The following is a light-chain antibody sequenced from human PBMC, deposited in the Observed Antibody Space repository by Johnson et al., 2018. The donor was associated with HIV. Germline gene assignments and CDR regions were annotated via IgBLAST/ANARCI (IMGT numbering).Light chain of an antibody. J-gene: IGLJ1*01. V-gene: IGLV1-51*01. Sequence: QSVLTQPPSVSAAPGQKVTISCSGSTSNIGNNYVSWYQQLPGTAPKLLIYDNNKRPSGIPDRFSGSKSGTSATLGITGLQTGDEADYYCGTWDSNLSGGLYGFGNGTRVTVL. CDR3: GTWDSNLSGGLYG. CDR2: DNN. CDR1: TSNIGNNY.